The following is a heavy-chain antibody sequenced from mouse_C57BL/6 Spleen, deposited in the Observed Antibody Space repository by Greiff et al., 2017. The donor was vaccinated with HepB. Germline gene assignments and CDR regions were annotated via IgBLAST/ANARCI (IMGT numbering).Heavy chain of an antibody. D-gene: IGHD1-1*01. CDR2: INYDGSST. J-gene: IGHJ2*01. Sequence: EVKLMESEGGLVQPGSSIKLSCTASGFTFSDYYMAWVRQVPEKGLEWVANINYDGSSTYYLDSLKSRFIISRDNAKNILYLQMSSLKYEDTATYYCAREPEYYGSLDYWGQGTALTVSS. CDR3: AREPEYYGSLDY. CDR1: GFTFSDYY. V-gene: IGHV5-16*01.